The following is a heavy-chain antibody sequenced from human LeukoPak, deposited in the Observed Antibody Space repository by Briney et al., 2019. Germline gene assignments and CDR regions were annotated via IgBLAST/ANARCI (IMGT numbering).Heavy chain of an antibody. CDR2: ISGSGGTT. D-gene: IGHD5-24*01. Sequence: GGSLRLSCAASGFTFSRSAMSWVRQVPGKGLEWVSAISGSGGTTYYAVSVKGRFTISRDNSKDTLYLQMNSLRAEDTAVYYCAKARRDGYNYDYWGQGTLVTVSS. CDR3: AKARRDGYNYDY. V-gene: IGHV3-23*01. CDR1: GFTFSRSA. J-gene: IGHJ4*02.